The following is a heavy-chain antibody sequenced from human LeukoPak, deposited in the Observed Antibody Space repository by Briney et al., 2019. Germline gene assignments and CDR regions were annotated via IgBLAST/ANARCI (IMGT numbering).Heavy chain of an antibody. CDR3: ARDVDSGGHCSKFDS. CDR2: IWYDGRRK. D-gene: IGHD3-22*01. J-gene: IGHJ4*02. V-gene: IGHV3-33*08. CDR1: GFTVSNKY. Sequence: GGSLRLSCEASGFTVSNKYMTWVRQAPGKGLEWVSVIWYDGRRKYYADSVKGRFTISRDNSKNTVYLQMDSLRAEDTAVYYCARDVDSGGHCSKFDSWGQGTLVTVSS.